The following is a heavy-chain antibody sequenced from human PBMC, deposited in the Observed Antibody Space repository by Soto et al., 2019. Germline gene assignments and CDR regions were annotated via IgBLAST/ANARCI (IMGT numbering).Heavy chain of an antibody. Sequence: QLQLQESGPGLVKASETLSLTCTVSGGSITRNNHFWGWIRQSPGKGLEWIGSIQYGGTTNYNPSPKRRVIMSPETSKNQLALMMNSVTAADTAGYYCAILGSSGSYQGSYFDYWGQGTLVTFSS. CDR3: AILGSSGSYQGSYFDY. CDR2: IQYGGTT. J-gene: IGHJ4*02. D-gene: IGHD6-19*01. CDR1: GGSITRNNHF. V-gene: IGHV4-39*01.